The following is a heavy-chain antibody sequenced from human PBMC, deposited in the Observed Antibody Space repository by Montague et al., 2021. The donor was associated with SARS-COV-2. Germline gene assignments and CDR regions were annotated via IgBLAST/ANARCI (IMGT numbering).Heavy chain of an antibody. Sequence: SLRLSCAASGFTVSRNYMGWVRQAPGKGLEWVSVIFGGGSTNYADSVKGRFTISRDIPQNTLYLQMDSLRAEDMAVYYCAKGGTSYFYGMDVWGQGTTVAVSS. CDR1: GFTVSRNY. CDR3: AKGGTSYFYGMDV. V-gene: IGHV3-66*01. CDR2: IFGGGST. D-gene: IGHD1-26*01. J-gene: IGHJ6*02.